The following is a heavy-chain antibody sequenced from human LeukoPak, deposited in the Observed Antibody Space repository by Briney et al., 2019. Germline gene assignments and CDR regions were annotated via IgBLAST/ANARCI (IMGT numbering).Heavy chain of an antibody. Sequence: SETLSLTCTVSGGSISSGSYYWSWIRQPAGKGLEWIGRIYTSGSTNYNPSLKSRVTISVDTSKNQFSLKLSSVTAADTAVYYCARRTGYNSVDYWGQGTLVTVSS. CDR2: IYTSGST. CDR1: GGSISSGSYY. D-gene: IGHD5-24*01. CDR3: ARRTGYNSVDY. J-gene: IGHJ4*02. V-gene: IGHV4-61*02.